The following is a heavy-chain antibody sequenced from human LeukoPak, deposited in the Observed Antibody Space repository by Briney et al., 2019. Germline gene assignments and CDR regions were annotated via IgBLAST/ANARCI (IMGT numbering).Heavy chain of an antibody. Sequence: KTSETLSLTCSFYGGSFSGYYLSWIRQPPGNGLEWIGEINHSGSTNYNPSLKSRVTISVDTSKNQFSLKLSSVTAADTAVYYCAREGIRYFDWSPVPTHAFDIWGQGTMVTVSS. D-gene: IGHD3-9*01. V-gene: IGHV4-34*01. J-gene: IGHJ3*02. CDR2: INHSGST. CDR3: AREGIRYFDWSPVPTHAFDI. CDR1: GGSFSGYY.